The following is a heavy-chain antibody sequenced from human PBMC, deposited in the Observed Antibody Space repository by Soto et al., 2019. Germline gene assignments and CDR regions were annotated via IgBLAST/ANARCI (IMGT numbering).Heavy chain of an antibody. J-gene: IGHJ6*03. CDR2: ISYDGSNK. CDR1: GFTFSSYG. Sequence: QVQLVESGGGVVQPGRSLRLSCAASGFTFSSYGMHWVRQAPGKGLEWVAVISYDGSNKYYADSVKGRFTISRDNSKTTLYLQMNSLRAEDTAVYYCAKVTLNSVTTVTTFYYYYMDVWGKGTTVTVSS. D-gene: IGHD4-17*01. CDR3: AKVTLNSVTTVTTFYYYYMDV. V-gene: IGHV3-30*18.